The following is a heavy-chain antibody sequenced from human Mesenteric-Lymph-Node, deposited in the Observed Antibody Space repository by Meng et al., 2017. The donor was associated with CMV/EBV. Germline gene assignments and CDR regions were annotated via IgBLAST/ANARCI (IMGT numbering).Heavy chain of an antibody. CDR1: GGSISSGSYY. CDR3: ARDGGKYCSGGSCYYGMDV. V-gene: IGHV4-61*01. D-gene: IGHD2-15*01. J-gene: IGHJ6*02. CDR2: IYYSGST. Sequence: GSLRLSCTVSGGSISSGSYYWSWIRQPPGKGLEWIGYIYYSGSTNYNPSLKSRVTISVDTSKNQFSLKLSSVTAADTAVYYCARDGGKYCSGGSCYYGMDVWGQGTTVTVSS.